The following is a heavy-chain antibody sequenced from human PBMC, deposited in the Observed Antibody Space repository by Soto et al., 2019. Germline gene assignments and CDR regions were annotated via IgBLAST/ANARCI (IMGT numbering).Heavy chain of an antibody. CDR3: AREWGEEPDGKATVTQFDY. D-gene: IGHD1-1*01. Sequence: QVHLVESGGGVVQPGRSLTLSCTASGFAFSNYGIHCVRQAPGRGLEWVAVIWSDGTKKFYAGSVRGRFTISRDNSKNPRYLQMNRLRAEDTGVYFCAREWGEEPDGKATVTQFDYLGQGTRVTVSS. V-gene: IGHV3-33*01. J-gene: IGHJ4*02. CDR2: IWSDGTKK. CDR1: GFAFSNYG.